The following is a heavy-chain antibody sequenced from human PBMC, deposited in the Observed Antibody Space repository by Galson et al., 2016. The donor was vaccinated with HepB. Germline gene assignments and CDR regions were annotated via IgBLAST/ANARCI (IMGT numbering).Heavy chain of an antibody. CDR2: VHYSGPT. D-gene: IGHD5-24*01. J-gene: IGHJ4*02. V-gene: IGHV4-39*01. CDR1: GGSLSSRSFY. Sequence: SETLSLTCSVSGGSLSSRSFYWGWVRQPAGKGLEWIGNVHYSGPTFYNASLRSRVTIAVDTPKKQFSLRLTSVTAADTAVYHCARTMATRTQYFEYWGQGTLVIVSS. CDR3: ARTMATRTQYFEY.